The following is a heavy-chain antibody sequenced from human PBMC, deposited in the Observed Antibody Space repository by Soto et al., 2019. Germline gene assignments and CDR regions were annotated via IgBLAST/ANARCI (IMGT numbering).Heavy chain of an antibody. J-gene: IGHJ4*02. CDR2: IKQDGSEK. CDR3: ASEKYYYYDSSGYYWSEY. Sequence: GGSLRLSCAASGFTFSSYWMSWVRQAPGKGLEWVASIKQDGSEKYYVDSVKGRFTISRDNAKNSLYLQMNSLRAEDTAVYYCASEKYYYYDSSGYYWSEYWGQGTLVTVSS. CDR1: GFTFSSYW. V-gene: IGHV3-7*05. D-gene: IGHD3-22*01.